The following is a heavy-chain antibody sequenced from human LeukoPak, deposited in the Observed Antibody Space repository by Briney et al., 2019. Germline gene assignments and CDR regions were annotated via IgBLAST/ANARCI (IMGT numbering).Heavy chain of an antibody. CDR3: ARVTGYMIEDQFDY. CDR2: AYYNSNWYY. CDR1: GDSVSTTSAG. J-gene: IGHJ4*02. D-gene: IGHD3-22*01. V-gene: IGHV6-1*01. Sequence: SQTLSLTCAISGDSVSTTSAGWNWIRQSPSRGLEWLGRAYYNSNWYYNYAVSVKGRITIHPDTPKNQFSLRLSSVTAADTAVYYCARVTGYMIEDQFDYWGQGTLVTVSS.